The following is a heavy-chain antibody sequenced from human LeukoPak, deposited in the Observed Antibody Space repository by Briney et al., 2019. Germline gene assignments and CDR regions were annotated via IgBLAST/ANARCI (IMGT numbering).Heavy chain of an antibody. V-gene: IGHV4-59*01. CDR3: ARIPAAMDSWFDP. Sequence: SEALSLTCTVSGGSISSYYWSWIRQPPGKGLEWIGYIYYSGSTNYNPSLKSRVTISVDTSKSQFSLKLSSVTAADTAVYYCARIPAAMDSWFDPWGQGTLVTVSS. CDR2: IYYSGST. D-gene: IGHD2-2*01. J-gene: IGHJ5*02. CDR1: GGSISSYY.